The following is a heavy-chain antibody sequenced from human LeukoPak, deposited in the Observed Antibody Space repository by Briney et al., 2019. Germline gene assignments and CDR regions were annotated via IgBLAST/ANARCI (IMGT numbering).Heavy chain of an antibody. CDR3: AREIAAAGKAFDP. CDR1: GASISSSSYY. CDR2: IYYTGST. V-gene: IGHV4-39*01. Sequence: SETLSLTCTVSGASISSSSYYWGWLRQPPGTGLEWIGSIYYTGSTYYSPSLKSRVTISLDTSKNQFSLKLSSVTAADTAVYYCAREIAAAGKAFDPWGQGTLVTVSS. D-gene: IGHD6-13*01. J-gene: IGHJ5*02.